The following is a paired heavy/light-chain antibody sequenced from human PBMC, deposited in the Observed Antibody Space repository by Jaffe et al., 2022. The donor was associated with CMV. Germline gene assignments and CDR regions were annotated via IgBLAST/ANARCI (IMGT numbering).Light chain of an antibody. CDR2: DAY. J-gene: IGKJ3*01. V-gene: IGKV1-33*01. CDR1: RDIANY. Sequence: DIQMTQSPSSLSASVGDRVTITCQASRDIANYLNWYQQKPGKAPNLLIYDAYKLEKGAPSRFSGSGSGRDFTFTISSLQPEDIATYYCQQYDNLPVTFGPGTEVDI. CDR3: QQYDNLPVT.
Heavy chain of an antibody. CDR2: IHHSGST. J-gene: IGHJ4*02. V-gene: IGHV4-31*03. CDR3: TRGPNIAARLFDY. Sequence: QVQLQESGPGLVKPSQTLSLTCTVSGGSISSGGSGGYYWSWVRQHPGKGLEWFGYIHHSGSTYYNPSLKSRVIISVDTSKNQFSLKLSSVTAADTAIYYCTRGPNIAARLFDYWGQGTLVTVSS. D-gene: IGHD6-6*01. CDR1: GGSISSGGSGGYY.